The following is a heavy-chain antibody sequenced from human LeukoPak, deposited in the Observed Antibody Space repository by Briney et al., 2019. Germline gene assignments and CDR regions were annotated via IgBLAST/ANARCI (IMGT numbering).Heavy chain of an antibody. D-gene: IGHD3-10*02. Sequence: GGSLRLSCAASGFTFSSYWMHWVRQAPGKGLVWVSRIKTDGSSTSYADSVKGRFTISRDNAKNTLYLQMNSLRAEDTAVYYCAELGITMIGGVWGKGTTVTISS. CDR2: IKTDGSST. CDR1: GFTFSSYW. V-gene: IGHV3-74*01. CDR3: AELGITMIGGV. J-gene: IGHJ6*04.